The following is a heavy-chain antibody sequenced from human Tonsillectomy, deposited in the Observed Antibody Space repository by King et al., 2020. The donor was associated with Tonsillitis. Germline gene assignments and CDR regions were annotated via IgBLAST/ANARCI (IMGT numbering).Heavy chain of an antibody. CDR1: GFSFSRYG. Sequence: QLVQSGGGVVQPGRSLRLSCAASGFSFSRYGMYWVRQAPGKGLEWVALISYDGSKKNYADSVKGRFTVSRDNSKNTLYLQMSSLRAEDTAVYYCAKDYYYDSSGYGYWGQGTLVTVSS. J-gene: IGHJ4*02. D-gene: IGHD3-22*01. CDR2: ISYDGSKK. CDR3: AKDYYYDSSGYGY. V-gene: IGHV3-30*18.